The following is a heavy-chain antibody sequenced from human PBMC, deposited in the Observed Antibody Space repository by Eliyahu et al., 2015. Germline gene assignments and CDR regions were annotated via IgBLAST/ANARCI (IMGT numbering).Heavy chain of an antibody. Sequence: EVQLVESGGGLIQPGGSLRLSCAASGFTVSXNYMSWVRQAPGKGLEWVSVIYSGGSTYYADSVKGRFTISRDNSKKTLYLQMNSLRAEDSAVYYCAKLSGEQQLGRAGWFDPWGQGTLVSVSS. CDR3: AKLSGEQQLGRAGWFDP. CDR2: IYSGGST. CDR1: GFTVSXNY. J-gene: IGHJ5*02. D-gene: IGHD6-13*01. V-gene: IGHV3-53*01.